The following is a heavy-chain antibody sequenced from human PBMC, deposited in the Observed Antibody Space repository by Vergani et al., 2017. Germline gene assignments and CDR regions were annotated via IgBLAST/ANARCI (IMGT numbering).Heavy chain of an antibody. J-gene: IGHJ6*02. D-gene: IGHD6-19*01. CDR3: ARGRQWRITEYLYGMDV. V-gene: IGHV7-4-1*02. CDR1: GYTLTKYP. Sequence: QVQLLQSGSELKMPGASVRISCEASGYTLTKYPLIWVRQAPGQGLEFMGWINTNSGNPTYAPGFTGRFVFSLDTSVSTAYLQISGLKAEDSAVYYCARGRQWRITEYLYGMDVWGQGTTVTVSS. CDR2: INTNSGNP.